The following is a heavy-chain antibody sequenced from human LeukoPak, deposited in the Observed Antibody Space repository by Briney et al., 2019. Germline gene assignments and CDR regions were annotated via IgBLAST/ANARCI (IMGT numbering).Heavy chain of an antibody. J-gene: IGHJ4*01. V-gene: IGHV1-18*01. CDR3: ARRVYYYDSSGYYYESFFDY. D-gene: IGHD3-22*01. Sequence: ASVKVSCKASGYTFTSYGISWVRQAPGQGLEWMGWISAYNGNTNYAQKLQGRVTMTTDTSTSTAYMELRSLGSDDTAVYYCARRVYYYDSSGYYYESFFDYWGQGTLVTVSS. CDR2: ISAYNGNT. CDR1: GYTFTSYG.